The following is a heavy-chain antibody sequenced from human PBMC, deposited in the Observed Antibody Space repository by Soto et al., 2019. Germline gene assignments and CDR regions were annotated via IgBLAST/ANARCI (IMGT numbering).Heavy chain of an antibody. Sequence: QVQLVQSGGEVKKPGASVTVSCKASGYTFINYHITWVRQAPGQGLEWMAWINTYNGMTDYAQRFQGRVTMTRDTSTSTAYMELRNLGSDDPAVYFCAKSPRGEMATDWGQGTLVTDSS. J-gene: IGHJ4*02. CDR1: GYTFINYH. V-gene: IGHV1-18*01. CDR3: AKSPRGEMATD. CDR2: INTYNGMT. D-gene: IGHD2-21*01.